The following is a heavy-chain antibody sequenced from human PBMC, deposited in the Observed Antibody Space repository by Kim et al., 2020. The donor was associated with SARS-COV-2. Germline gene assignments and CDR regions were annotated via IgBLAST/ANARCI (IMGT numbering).Heavy chain of an antibody. CDR1: GGTFSSYA. J-gene: IGHJ4*02. Sequence: SVKVSCKASGGTFSSYAISWVRQAPGQGLEWMGGIIPIFGTANYAQKFQGRVTITADESTSTAYMELSSLRSEDTAVYYCARDYIGAAVGYFDYWGQGTMVTVSS. D-gene: IGHD6-13*01. CDR3: ARDYIGAAVGYFDY. V-gene: IGHV1-69*13. CDR2: IIPIFGTA.